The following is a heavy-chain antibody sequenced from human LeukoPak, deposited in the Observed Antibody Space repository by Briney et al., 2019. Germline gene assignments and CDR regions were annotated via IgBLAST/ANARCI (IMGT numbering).Heavy chain of an antibody. CDR2: IYHSGST. V-gene: IGHV4-4*02. CDR3: ARGRTWNFSWFDP. D-gene: IGHD1-7*01. J-gene: IGHJ5*02. Sequence: SETLSLTCAVSGGSISSSNWWSWVRQPPGQGLEWIGEIYHSGSTNYNPSLKSRVTISVDKSKNQFSLKLSSVTATDTAVYYCARGRTWNFSWFDPWGQGTLVTVSS. CDR1: GGSISSSNW.